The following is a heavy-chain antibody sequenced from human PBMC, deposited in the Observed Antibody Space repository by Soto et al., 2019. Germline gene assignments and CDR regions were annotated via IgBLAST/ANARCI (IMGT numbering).Heavy chain of an antibody. Sequence: SETLSLTCPVSGGSISSYYWSWIRQPPGKGLEWIGSIYYSGSTNYNPSLKSPVTISVDTSKNQFSLKVRSVTAADTAVYYCARMTWGPAAGTRNFDHWGQGTLVTVSS. D-gene: IGHD6-13*01. CDR1: GGSISSYY. V-gene: IGHV4-59*01. J-gene: IGHJ4*02. CDR2: IYYSGST. CDR3: ARMTWGPAAGTRNFDH.